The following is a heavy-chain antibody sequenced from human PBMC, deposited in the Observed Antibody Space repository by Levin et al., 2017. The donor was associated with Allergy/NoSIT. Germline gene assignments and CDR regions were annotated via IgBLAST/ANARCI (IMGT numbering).Heavy chain of an antibody. Sequence: GGSLRLSCAASGFTFSSYGMHWVRQAPGKGLEWVAVISYDGSNKYYADSVKGRFTISRDNSKNTLYLQMNSLRAEYTAVYYCAKDSPYSSGWYDYWGQGTLVTVSS. J-gene: IGHJ4*02. V-gene: IGHV3-30*18. D-gene: IGHD6-19*01. CDR2: ISYDGSNK. CDR3: AKDSPYSSGWYDY. CDR1: GFTFSSYG.